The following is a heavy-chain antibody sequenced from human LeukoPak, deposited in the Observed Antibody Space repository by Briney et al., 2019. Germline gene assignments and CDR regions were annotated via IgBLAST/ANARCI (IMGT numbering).Heavy chain of an antibody. V-gene: IGHV1-69*05. D-gene: IGHD6-19*01. J-gene: IGHJ5*02. CDR2: IIPIFGTA. CDR3: AGGGNSRGAYWFDP. Sequence: VASVKVSCKASGGTFSSYAISWVRQAPGQGLEWMGRIIPIFGTANYAQKFQGRVTITTDESTSTAYMELSSLRSEDTALYYWAGGGNSRGAYWFDPWGRETPVTVSS. CDR1: GGTFSSYA.